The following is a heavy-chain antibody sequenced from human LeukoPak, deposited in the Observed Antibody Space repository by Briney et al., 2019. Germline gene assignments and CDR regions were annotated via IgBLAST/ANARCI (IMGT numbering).Heavy chain of an antibody. CDR1: GFTFSSYG. CDR2: ISYDGSNK. CDR3: AKDNSPCDSSGYYIDY. Sequence: GGSLRLSCAASGFTFSSYGMHWVRLAPGKGLEWVAVISYDGSNKYYADSVKGRFTISRDNSKNTLYLQMNSLRAEDTAVYYCAKDNSPCDSSGYYIDYWGQGTLVTVSS. D-gene: IGHD3-22*01. J-gene: IGHJ4*02. V-gene: IGHV3-30*18.